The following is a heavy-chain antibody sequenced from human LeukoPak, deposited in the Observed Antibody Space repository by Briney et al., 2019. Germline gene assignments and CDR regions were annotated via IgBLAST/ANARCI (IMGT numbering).Heavy chain of an antibody. CDR2: INHSGST. D-gene: IGHD1-7*01. CDR1: GGSFSGYY. CDR3: ARGSITGTTRLDC. V-gene: IGHV4-34*01. Sequence: SETLSLTCAVYGGSFSGYYLSWIRQPPGKGLEWIGEINHSGSTNYNPSLKSRVTISVDTSKNQFSLKLSSVTAADTAVYYCARGSITGTTRLDCWGQRTLVTVSS. J-gene: IGHJ4*02.